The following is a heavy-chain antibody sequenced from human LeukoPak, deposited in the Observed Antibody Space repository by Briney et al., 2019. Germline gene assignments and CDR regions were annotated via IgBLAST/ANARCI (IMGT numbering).Heavy chain of an antibody. V-gene: IGHV3-48*01. Sequence: PSETLSLTCTVSGVSIGSSSYSWGWIRQPPEKGLEWVSYIGSSSSPIYYADSVKGRFTISRDNAKNSLYLQMDSLRAEDTAVYYCARDQAYSFDYWGQGTLVTVSS. D-gene: IGHD4-11*01. CDR3: ARDQAYSFDY. J-gene: IGHJ4*02. CDR2: IGSSSSPI. CDR1: GVSIGSSSYS.